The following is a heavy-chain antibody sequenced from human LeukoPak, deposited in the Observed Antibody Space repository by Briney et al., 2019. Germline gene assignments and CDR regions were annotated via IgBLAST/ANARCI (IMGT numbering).Heavy chain of an antibody. CDR2: INHSGSA. J-gene: IGHJ6*04. D-gene: IGHD3-10*01. V-gene: IGHV4-34*01. CDR3: ARGWRVTMVQRGNYYYGMDV. Sequence: PSETLSLTCAVYGGSFSGYYWSWIRQPPGKGLEWIGEINHSGSANYNPSHKSRVTISVDTSKNQFSLKLSSVTAADTAVYYCARGWRVTMVQRGNYYYGMDVWGKGTTVTVSS. CDR1: GGSFSGYY.